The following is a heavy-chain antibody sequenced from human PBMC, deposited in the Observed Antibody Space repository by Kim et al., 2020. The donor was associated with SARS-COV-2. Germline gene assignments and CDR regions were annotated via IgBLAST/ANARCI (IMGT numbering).Heavy chain of an antibody. D-gene: IGHD3-10*01. CDR1: GFTFSSYG. Sequence: GGSLRLSCAASGFTFSSYGMHWVRQAPGKGLEWVAVISYDGSNKYYADSVKGRFTISRDNSKNTLYLQMNSLRAEDTAVYYCAKDLKSGAPYYYYGMDVWGQGTTVTVSS. CDR3: AKDLKSGAPYYYYGMDV. V-gene: IGHV3-30*18. J-gene: IGHJ6*02. CDR2: ISYDGSNK.